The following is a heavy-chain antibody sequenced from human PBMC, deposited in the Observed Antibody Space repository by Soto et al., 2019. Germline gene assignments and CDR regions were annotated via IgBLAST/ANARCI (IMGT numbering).Heavy chain of an antibody. CDR3: ARAHYGDYGYGMDV. D-gene: IGHD4-17*01. Sequence: QLQLQESGSGLVKPSQTLSLTCAVSGGSISSGGYSWSWIRQPPGKGLEWIGYTYHSGSTYYNPSLKSRVTISVDRSKNQCSLKLSSVTAADTAVYSCARAHYGDYGYGMDVWGQGTTVTVSS. CDR2: TYHSGST. CDR1: GGSISSGGYS. V-gene: IGHV4-30-2*01. J-gene: IGHJ6*02.